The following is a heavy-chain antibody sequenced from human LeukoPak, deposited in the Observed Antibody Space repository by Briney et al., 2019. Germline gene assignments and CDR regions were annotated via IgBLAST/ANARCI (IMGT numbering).Heavy chain of an antibody. J-gene: IGHJ4*02. D-gene: IGHD6-19*01. CDR2: INPNTGAT. CDR3: ARDRVGSGWPRPFYFEF. V-gene: IGHV1-2*02. Sequence: ASVRVSCKPSGYTFTGYYLHWVRQAPGQALQWMGWINPNTGATMYSQNFQGRVTMSRDTPSSTAYMDLSYLRSDDTAVYCARDRVGSGWPRPFYFEFWGQGTLVTVSS. CDR1: GYTFTGYY.